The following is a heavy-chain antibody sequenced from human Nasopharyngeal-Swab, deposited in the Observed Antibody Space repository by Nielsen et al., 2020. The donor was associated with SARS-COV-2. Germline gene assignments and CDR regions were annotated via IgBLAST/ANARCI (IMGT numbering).Heavy chain of an antibody. D-gene: IGHD3-22*01. CDR1: GGSISSSNYY. Sequence: SETLSLTCTVSGGSISSSNYYWDWIRQPPGKGLEWIGDINYRGSTNYSPSLKSRVTISVDTSKNQFSLKLSSVTAADTAVYYCARGSTMNGYYGMDVWGQGTTVTVSS. CDR2: INYRGST. CDR3: ARGSTMNGYYGMDV. V-gene: IGHV4-39*07. J-gene: IGHJ6*02.